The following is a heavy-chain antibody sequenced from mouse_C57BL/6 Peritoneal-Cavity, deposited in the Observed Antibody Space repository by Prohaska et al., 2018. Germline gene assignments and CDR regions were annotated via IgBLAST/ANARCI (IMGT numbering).Heavy chain of an antibody. V-gene: IGHV9-3*01. CDR1: WYTFTTYG. D-gene: IGHD4-1*01. J-gene: IGHJ2*01. Sequence: QIQLVQSGPELKKPGESVKISCKASWYTFTTYGMSWVKQAPGKGLKWMGWINTYSGVPTYADDFKGRFAFSLETSASTAYLQINNLKNEDTDTYFCARWGLTGDYFDYWGQGTTLTVSS. CDR2: INTYSGVP. CDR3: ARWGLTGDYFDY.